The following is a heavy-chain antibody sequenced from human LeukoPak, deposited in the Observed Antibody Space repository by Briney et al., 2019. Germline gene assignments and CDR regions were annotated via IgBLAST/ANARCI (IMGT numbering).Heavy chain of an antibody. V-gene: IGHV3-66*01. CDR1: GFTVSSNY. CDR2: IYSGGST. Sequence: HPGGSLRLSCAASGFTVSSNYMIWVRQAPGKGLEWVSVIYSGGSTYYADSVKGRFTISRDNSKNTLYLQMNSLRAEATAVYYCARGGPAAGRFDYWGQGTLVTVPS. D-gene: IGHD6-13*01. J-gene: IGHJ4*02. CDR3: ARGGPAAGRFDY.